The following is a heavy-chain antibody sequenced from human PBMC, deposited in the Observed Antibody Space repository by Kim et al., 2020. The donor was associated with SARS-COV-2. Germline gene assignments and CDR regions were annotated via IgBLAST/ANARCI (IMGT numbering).Heavy chain of an antibody. CDR3: ARDPGRYGSGSPYDY. Sequence: GGSLRLSCAASGFTFSSYSMNWVRQAPGKGLEWVSYISSSSSTIYYADSVKGRFTISRDNAKNSLYLQMNSLRDEDTAVYYCARDPGRYGSGSPYDYWGQGTLVTVSS. CDR1: GFTFSSYS. D-gene: IGHD3-10*01. V-gene: IGHV3-48*02. J-gene: IGHJ4*02. CDR2: ISSSSSTI.